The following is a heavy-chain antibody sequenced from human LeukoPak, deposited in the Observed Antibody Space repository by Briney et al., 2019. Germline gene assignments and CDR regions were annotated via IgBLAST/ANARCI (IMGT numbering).Heavy chain of an antibody. J-gene: IGHJ6*02. D-gene: IGHD2-21*01. CDR1: GYTFTSYD. Sequence: ASVKVSCKASGYTFTSYDVNWVRQATGQGLEWMGWMNPNSGNTGYAQKFQGRVTMTRNTSISTAYMELSSLTSEDTAVYYCAIRGVVVNYYFYGLDVWGQGATVTVSS. CDR2: MNPNSGNT. CDR3: AIRGVVVNYYFYGLDV. V-gene: IGHV1-8*01.